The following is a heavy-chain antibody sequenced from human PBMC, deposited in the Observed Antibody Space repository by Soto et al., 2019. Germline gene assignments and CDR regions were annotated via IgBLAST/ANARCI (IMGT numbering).Heavy chain of an antibody. V-gene: IGHV3-23*01. D-gene: IGHD1-26*01. CDR2: ISGSGFKK. CDR3: AKNQGVELVPLATVDWFDP. Sequence: VGSLRLSCAASGFIFENFGMSWVRQAPGKGMEWISSISGSGFKKYYADSVKGRFTISRDNSKSTVYLELNNLSAEDTAVYHCAKNQGVELVPLATVDWFDPWGQGSVVTVSS. J-gene: IGHJ5*02. CDR1: GFIFENFG.